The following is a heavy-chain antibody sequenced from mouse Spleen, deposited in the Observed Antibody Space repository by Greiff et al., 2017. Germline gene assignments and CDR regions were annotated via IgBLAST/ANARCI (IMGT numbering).Heavy chain of an antibody. V-gene: IGHV5-17*01. CDR1: GFTFSDYG. D-gene: IGHD2-4*01. Sequence: EVHLVESGGGLVKPGGSLKLSCAASGFTFSDYGMHWVRQAPEKGLEWVAYISSGSSTIYYADTVKGRFTISRDNAKNTLFLQMTSLRSEDTAMYYCARLYDYDVGAMDYWGQGTSVTVSS. J-gene: IGHJ4*01. CDR2: ISSGSSTI. CDR3: ARLYDYDVGAMDY.